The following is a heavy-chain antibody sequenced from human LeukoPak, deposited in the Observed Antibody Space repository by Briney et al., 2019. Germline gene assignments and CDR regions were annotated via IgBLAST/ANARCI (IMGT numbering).Heavy chain of an antibody. D-gene: IGHD5-24*01. CDR2: IHYSGST. V-gene: IGHV4-59*01. CDR1: GGSISSYY. CDR3: ARGRDAYSD. Sequence: SETLSLTCTVSGGSISSYYWSWIRQPPGKGLEWIGYIHYSGSTSYNPSLKSRVTISVDTSKNQFSLKLNSVTAADTAVYYCARGRDAYSDWGQGTLVTVSS. J-gene: IGHJ4*02.